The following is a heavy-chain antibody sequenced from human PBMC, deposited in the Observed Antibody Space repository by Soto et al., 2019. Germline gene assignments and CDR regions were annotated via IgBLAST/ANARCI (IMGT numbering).Heavy chain of an antibody. CDR2: IYYTGST. CDR3: ARQVAAAGNRWSDP. Sequence: SETLSLTCTVSGGSISGYYWSWIRQPPGKGLEWIGYIYYTGSTNYNPSLKSRVTISVDTSKNQFSLKLRSVTASDTAVYYCARQVAAAGNRWSDPWGQGTLVTVYS. D-gene: IGHD6-13*01. CDR1: GGSISGYY. V-gene: IGHV4-59*08. J-gene: IGHJ5*02.